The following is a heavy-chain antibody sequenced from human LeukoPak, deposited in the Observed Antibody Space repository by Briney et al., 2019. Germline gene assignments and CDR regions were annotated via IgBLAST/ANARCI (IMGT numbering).Heavy chain of an antibody. J-gene: IGHJ6*02. D-gene: IGHD6-13*01. Sequence: GASVKVSCKASGYTFTSYGISWVRQAPGQGLEWMGWISAYNGNTNYAQKLQGRVTMTTDTSASTAYMELSSLRSEDTAVYYCARDLPAAGTSPFYYYYGMDVWGQGTTVTVSS. CDR3: ARDLPAAGTSPFYYYYGMDV. V-gene: IGHV1-18*01. CDR1: GYTFTSYG. CDR2: ISAYNGNT.